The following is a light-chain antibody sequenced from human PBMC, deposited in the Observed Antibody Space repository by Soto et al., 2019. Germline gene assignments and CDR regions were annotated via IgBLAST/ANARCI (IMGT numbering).Light chain of an antibody. CDR2: DAS. Sequence: EIVLTQSPATLSLSPGERATLSCRASQSVRSFLAWYQQKPGQAPRLLIYDASNRATGVPGRFSGSGSGTDFTLTISSLEPEDLAVYYCQQRSSWPPALSFGGGTKVE. CDR1: QSVRSF. V-gene: IGKV3-11*01. J-gene: IGKJ4*01. CDR3: QQRSSWPPALS.